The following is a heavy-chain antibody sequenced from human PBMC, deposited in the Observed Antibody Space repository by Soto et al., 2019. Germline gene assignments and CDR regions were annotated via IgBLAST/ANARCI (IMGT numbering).Heavy chain of an antibody. D-gene: IGHD5-18*01. CDR2: ISYDGSNK. CDR1: GFTFSSYA. J-gene: IGHJ4*02. CDR3: AREVATAMVLYYFDY. Sequence: TGGSLRLSCAASGFTFSSYAMHWVRQAPGKGLEWVAVISYDGSNKYYADSVKGRFTISRDNSKNTLYLQMNSLRAEDTAVYYCAREVATAMVLYYFDYWGQGTLVTVSS. V-gene: IGHV3-30-3*01.